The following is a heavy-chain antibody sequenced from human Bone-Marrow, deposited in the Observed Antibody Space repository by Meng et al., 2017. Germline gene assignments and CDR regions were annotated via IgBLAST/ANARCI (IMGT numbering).Heavy chain of an antibody. CDR1: GFTFDDYG. D-gene: IGHD3-22*01. CDR3: ARDTPLIYYDSSGYNFDY. CDR2: INWNGGST. V-gene: IGHV3-20*04. Sequence: GESLKISCAASGFTFDDYGMSWVRQAPGKGLEWVSGINWNGGSTGYADSVKGRFTISRDNAKNSLYLQMNSLRAEDTALYYCARDTPLIYYDSSGYNFDYWGQGTLVTVSS. J-gene: IGHJ4*02.